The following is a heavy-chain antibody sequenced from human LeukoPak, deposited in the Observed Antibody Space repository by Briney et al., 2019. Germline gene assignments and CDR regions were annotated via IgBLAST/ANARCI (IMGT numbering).Heavy chain of an antibody. CDR2: ISYDGSNK. CDR3: AKVKRDYYYYYSMDV. V-gene: IGHV3-30*18. Sequence: GGSLRLSCAASGFTFSSYGMHRGRQAPGKGLEWVAVISYDGSNKYYADSVKGRFTISRDNSKNTLYLQMNSLRAEDTAVYYCAKVKRDYYYYYSMDVWGKGTTVTVSS. CDR1: GFTFSSYG. J-gene: IGHJ6*03.